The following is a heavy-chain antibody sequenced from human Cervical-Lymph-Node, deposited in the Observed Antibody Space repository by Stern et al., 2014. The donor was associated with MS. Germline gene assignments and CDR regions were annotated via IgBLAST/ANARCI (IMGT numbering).Heavy chain of an antibody. V-gene: IGHV4-61*02. CDR2: IYTSGRT. J-gene: IGHJ3*02. Sequence: VQLVESGPGLVKPSQTLSLTCTVSGGSISSGNYYWSWIRQPAGEGLEWIGRIYTSGRTQYNPPLKSRVTISADTSTNQFSLRLSSVTAADTAVYYCARGNYDVLTDNGGHGFDIWGQGTMVTVSS. CDR3: ARGNYDVLTDNGGHGFDI. D-gene: IGHD3-9*01. CDR1: GGSISSGNYY.